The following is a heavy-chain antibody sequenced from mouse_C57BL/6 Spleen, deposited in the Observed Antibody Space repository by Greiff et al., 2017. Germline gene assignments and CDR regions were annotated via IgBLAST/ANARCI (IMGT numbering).Heavy chain of an antibody. D-gene: IGHD1-3*01. CDR1: GYTFPSSW. CDR3: DKGGDGADAMDY. J-gene: IGHJ4*01. V-gene: IGHV1-72*01. Sequence: QVHVKQSGAELVKPGASVKLSCKASGYTFPSSWMHWVKQRPGRGLEWIGRIDPNSGGTMYNEKFKSKATLTVDKPSSTAYMQLSSLTSEDSAVYYGDKGGDGADAMDYWGQGTSVTVSS. CDR2: IDPNSGGT.